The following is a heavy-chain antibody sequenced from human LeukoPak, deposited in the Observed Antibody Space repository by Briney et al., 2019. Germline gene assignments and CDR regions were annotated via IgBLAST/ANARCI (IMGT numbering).Heavy chain of an antibody. CDR3: AWINYDILTAGGY. Sequence: GGSLRLSCAASGFTFSSYSMNWVRQAPGKGLEWVSSISSSSSYIYYADSVKGRFTISRDNAKNSLYLQMNSLRAEDTAVYYCAWINYDILTAGGYWGQGILVTVSS. CDR1: GFTFSSYS. J-gene: IGHJ4*02. D-gene: IGHD3-9*01. V-gene: IGHV3-21*01. CDR2: ISSSSSYI.